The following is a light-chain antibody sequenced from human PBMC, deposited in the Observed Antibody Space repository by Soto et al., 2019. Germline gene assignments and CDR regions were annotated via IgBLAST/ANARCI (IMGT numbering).Light chain of an antibody. J-gene: IGLJ1*01. CDR3: SSYTSSSIPFV. Sequence: QSALTQPASVSGSPGQSITISCTGTSSDVGGYKYVSWYHHQPGRAPTVVIYEVSHRPSGVSNRFSGSKSGNTASLTISGLQTEDEADYYCSSYTSSSIPFVFGTGTKLTVL. CDR1: SSDVGGYKY. CDR2: EVS. V-gene: IGLV2-14*01.